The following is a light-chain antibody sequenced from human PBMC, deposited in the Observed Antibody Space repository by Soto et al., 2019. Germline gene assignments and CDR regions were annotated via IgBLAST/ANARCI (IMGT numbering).Light chain of an antibody. CDR1: RTITMY. CDR3: LQNYNYPIT. CDR2: AAS. J-gene: IGKJ5*01. V-gene: IGKV1-39*01. Sequence: DIQITQTPSSLSASXXDRVPITCRASRTITMYLNWYQQKSGQAPKXXIYAASTLRSGVPSRFSGSGSGTDFTLTIDSLQPEDFATYFCLQNYNYPITFGQGTRLDIK.